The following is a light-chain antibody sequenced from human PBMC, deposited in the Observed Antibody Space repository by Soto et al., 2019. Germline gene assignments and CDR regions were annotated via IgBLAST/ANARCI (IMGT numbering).Light chain of an antibody. Sequence: QSALTQPASVSGSPGQSITISCTGTFSDVGSYNYVSWYQQYPGKAPKLMIYDVSTRPSGVSDRFSGSKSGNTASLTISGLRAEDEADYYCGSYTTSSNYVFGTGTKVTVL. J-gene: IGLJ1*01. CDR1: FSDVGSYNY. CDR2: DVS. V-gene: IGLV2-14*03. CDR3: GSYTTSSNYV.